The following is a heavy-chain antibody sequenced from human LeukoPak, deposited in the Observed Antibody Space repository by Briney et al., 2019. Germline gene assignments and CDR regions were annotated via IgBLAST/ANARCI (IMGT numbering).Heavy chain of an antibody. CDR1: GGTFSSYA. D-gene: IGHD3-22*01. CDR2: IIPIFGTA. J-gene: IGHJ4*02. V-gene: IGHV1-69*13. CDR3: ARGYYDSSGYYKFGFDY. Sequence: SVKVSCKASGGTFSSYAISWVRQAPGQGLEWMGGIIPIFGTANYAQKFQGRVTITADESTSTAYMELSSLRSEDTAVYYCARGYYDSSGYYKFGFDYWGQGTLVTVSS.